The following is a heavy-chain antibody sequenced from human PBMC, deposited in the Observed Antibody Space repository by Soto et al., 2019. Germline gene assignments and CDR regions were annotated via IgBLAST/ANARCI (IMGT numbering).Heavy chain of an antibody. J-gene: IGHJ6*02. CDR2: ISYDGSNK. CDR1: GFTFSSYA. Sequence: GGSLRLSCAASGFTFSSYAMHWVRQAPGKGLEWVAVISYDGSNKYYADSVKGRFTISRDNSKNTLYLQMNSLRAEDTAVYYCARSGVGYYSSCYYPYYYGMDVWGQGTTVTVS. CDR3: ARSGVGYYSSCYYPYYYGMDV. V-gene: IGHV3-30-3*01. D-gene: IGHD3-22*01.